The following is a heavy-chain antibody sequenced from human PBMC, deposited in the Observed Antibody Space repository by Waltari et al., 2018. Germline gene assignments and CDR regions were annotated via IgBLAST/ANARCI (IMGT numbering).Heavy chain of an antibody. CDR3: ARGGGSSWYEGFDY. Sequence: QVQLVESGGGVVQPGRSLRLSCAASGFTFSSYAMHWVRQAPGKGLEWVAVISYDGSNKYYADSVKGRFTIARDKSKNTLYLQMNSLRAEDTAVYYCARGGGSSWYEGFDYWGQGTLVTVSS. CDR2: ISYDGSNK. CDR1: GFTFSSYA. V-gene: IGHV3-30-3*01. D-gene: IGHD6-13*01. J-gene: IGHJ4*02.